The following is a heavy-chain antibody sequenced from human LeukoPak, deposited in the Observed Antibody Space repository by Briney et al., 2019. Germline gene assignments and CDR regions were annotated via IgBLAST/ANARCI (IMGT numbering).Heavy chain of an antibody. CDR2: ISSSSSYI. J-gene: IGHJ6*02. Sequence: GGSLRLSCAASGFTFSSYSMNWVRQAPGKGLEWVSSISSSSSYIYYADSVKGRFTISRDNAKNSLYLQMNSQRAEDTAVYYCARDTPDPTSSGWYGMDVWGQGTTVTVSS. D-gene: IGHD6-19*01. CDR1: GFTFSSYS. V-gene: IGHV3-21*01. CDR3: ARDTPDPTSSGWYGMDV.